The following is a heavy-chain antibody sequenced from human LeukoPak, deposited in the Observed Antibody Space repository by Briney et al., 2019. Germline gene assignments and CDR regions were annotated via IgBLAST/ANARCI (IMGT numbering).Heavy chain of an antibody. Sequence: PGGSLKISCKGSGYSFTSYWIGWVRQMPGKGLEWMGIIYPGDSDTRYSPSFQGQVTISADKSISSAYLQWSSLKASDTAMYYCATAPDCSGGSCYYFDYWGQGTLVTVSS. CDR2: IYPGDSDT. CDR1: GYSFTSYW. CDR3: ATAPDCSGGSCYYFDY. D-gene: IGHD2-15*01. V-gene: IGHV5-51*01. J-gene: IGHJ4*02.